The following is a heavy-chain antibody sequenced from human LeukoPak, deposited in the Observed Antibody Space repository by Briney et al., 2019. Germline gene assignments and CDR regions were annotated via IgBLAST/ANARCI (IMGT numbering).Heavy chain of an antibody. CDR2: IYWDDDK. D-gene: IGHD3-10*01. CDR1: GFSPSPCGVG. CDR3: AHRGPDYYGSGSYPMN. V-gene: IGHV2-5*02. Sequence: SGPTLVNPTQTLTLTCTFSGFSPSPCGVGVGGIRQPPGRALEWLPIIYWDDDKRYSPSLKSRLTITKDTSKNQVVLTMTNMDPVDTATYYCAHRGPDYYGSGSYPMNWGQGTLVTVSS. J-gene: IGHJ4*02.